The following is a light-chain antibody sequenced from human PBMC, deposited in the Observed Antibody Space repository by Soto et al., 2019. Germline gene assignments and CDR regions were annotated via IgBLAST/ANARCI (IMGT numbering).Light chain of an antibody. CDR1: QGITSY. J-gene: IGKJ4*01. CDR2: SAS. V-gene: IGKV1-9*01. Sequence: IQLTQSPSSLSASVGDRVTITCRASQGITSYLAWYQQRPGKAPRLLIYSASTLQSGVLSRFSGSGYGTDFSLPISNLQPEDFAPYYCRQLYSHPLTFGGGTKVEIK. CDR3: RQLYSHPLT.